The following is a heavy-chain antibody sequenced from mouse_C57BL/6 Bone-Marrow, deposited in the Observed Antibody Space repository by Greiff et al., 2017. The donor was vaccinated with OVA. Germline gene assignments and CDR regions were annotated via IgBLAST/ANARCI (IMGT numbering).Heavy chain of an antibody. Sequence: EVKLQESGGDLVKPGGSLKLSCAASGFTFSSYGMSWVRQTPDKRLEWVATISSGGSYTYYPDSVKGRFTISRDNAKNTLYLQMSSLKSEDTAMYYCARSSAYYGSSLFAYWGQGTLVTVSA. V-gene: IGHV5-6*01. CDR1: GFTFSSYG. CDR3: ARSSAYYGSSLFAY. CDR2: ISSGGSYT. D-gene: IGHD1-1*01. J-gene: IGHJ3*01.